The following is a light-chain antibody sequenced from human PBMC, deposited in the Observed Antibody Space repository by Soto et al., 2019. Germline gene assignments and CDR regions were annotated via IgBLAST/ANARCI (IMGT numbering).Light chain of an antibody. V-gene: IGKV3-11*01. Sequence: IVLTHSPSTLSLSPLERASLSCMSSQSVITYLAWYQQKPGQAPRLLISDASNRATGIPVRFSGSGSGTDFTLTISSLEAEDSAVYYCQQRSNWPSITFGQGTRLEIK. CDR2: DAS. CDR1: QSVITY. CDR3: QQRSNWPSIT. J-gene: IGKJ5*01.